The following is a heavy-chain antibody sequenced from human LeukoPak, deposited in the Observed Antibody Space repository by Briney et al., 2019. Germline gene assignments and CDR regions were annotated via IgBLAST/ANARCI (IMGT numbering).Heavy chain of an antibody. CDR1: GGTFSSYT. CDR2: INPNSGGT. Sequence: ASVKVSCKASGGTFSSYTISWVRQAPGQGLEWMGWINPNSGGTNYAQKFQGRVTMTRDTSISTAYMELSRLRSDDTAVYYCAGGIVVVPAAPFDPWGQGTLVTVSS. J-gene: IGHJ5*02. D-gene: IGHD2-2*01. V-gene: IGHV1-2*02. CDR3: AGGIVVVPAAPFDP.